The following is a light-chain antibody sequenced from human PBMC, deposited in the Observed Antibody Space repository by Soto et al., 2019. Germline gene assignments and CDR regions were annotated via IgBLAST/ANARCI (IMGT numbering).Light chain of an antibody. J-gene: IGKJ2*01. CDR1: QSLSNW. CDR2: ASS. CDR3: QQYDGYPYT. Sequence: DIQMTQSPTTLSASVGDTVTITCRASQSLSNWVAWYQQKPGKAPKLLIYASSDLETGVPSRFSGGGSGAELTLTIGSLQPDDFATYYCQQYDGYPYTFGQGTKLEIK. V-gene: IGKV1-5*03.